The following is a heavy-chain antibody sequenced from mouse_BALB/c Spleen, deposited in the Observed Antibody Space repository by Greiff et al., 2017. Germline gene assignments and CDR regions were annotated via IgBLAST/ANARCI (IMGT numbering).Heavy chain of an antibody. V-gene: IGHV5-4*02. CDR2: ISDGGSYT. CDR3: ARAYYDYDDYAMDY. Sequence: EVQRVESGGGLVKPGGSLKLSCAASGFTFSDYYMYWVRQTPEKRLEWVATISDGGSYTYYPDSVKGRFTISRDNAKNNLYLQMSSLKSEDTAMYYCARAYYDYDDYAMDYWGQGTSVTVSS. D-gene: IGHD2-4*01. J-gene: IGHJ4*01. CDR1: GFTFSDYY.